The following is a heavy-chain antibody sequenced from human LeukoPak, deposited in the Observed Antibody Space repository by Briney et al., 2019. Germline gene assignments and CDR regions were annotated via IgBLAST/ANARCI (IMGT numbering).Heavy chain of an antibody. Sequence: ASVKVSCKASGYTLTNYGISWVRQAPGQGLEWMAWINTYNGKTYYAQNFQGRVTVTTDRVTSTVYMELTGLRSDDTAVYYCARENLPYYYGMDVWGQGTTVTVFS. CDR2: INTYNGKT. CDR3: ARENLPYYYGMDV. J-gene: IGHJ6*02. CDR1: GYTLTNYG. V-gene: IGHV1-18*01.